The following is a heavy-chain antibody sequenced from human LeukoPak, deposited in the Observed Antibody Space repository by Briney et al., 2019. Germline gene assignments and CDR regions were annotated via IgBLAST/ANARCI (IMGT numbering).Heavy chain of an antibody. V-gene: IGHV3-NL1*01. D-gene: IGHD4-17*01. CDR1: GFTFSRYS. J-gene: IGHJ3*01. CDR2: IYSGGSST. CDR3: ATRRTVTTLYDAFDV. Sequence: PGGSLRLSCAGSGFTFSRYSMNWFRQAPGKGLEWVSVIYSGGSSTSYADSVKGRFTISRDNSKNTLYLQMNSLRAEDTAVYYCATRRTVTTLYDAFDVWGLGTMVTVSS.